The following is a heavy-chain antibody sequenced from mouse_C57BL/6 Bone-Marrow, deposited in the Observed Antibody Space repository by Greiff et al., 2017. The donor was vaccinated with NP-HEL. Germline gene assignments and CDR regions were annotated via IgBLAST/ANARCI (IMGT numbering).Heavy chain of an antibody. CDR3: ARGYDGYYGGAMDY. Sequence: VKLVESGPELVKPGASVKLSCKASGYTFTSYDINWVKQRPGQGLEWIGWIYPRDGSTKYNEKFKGKATLTVDTSSSTAYMELHSLTSEDSAVFFCARGYDGYYGGAMDYWGQGTSVTVSS. D-gene: IGHD2-3*01. CDR1: GYTFTSYD. CDR2: IYPRDGST. V-gene: IGHV1-85*01. J-gene: IGHJ4*01.